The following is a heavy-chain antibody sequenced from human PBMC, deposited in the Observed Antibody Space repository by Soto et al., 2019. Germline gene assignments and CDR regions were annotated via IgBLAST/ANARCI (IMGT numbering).Heavy chain of an antibody. J-gene: IGHJ5*02. CDR3: AGFSYYYDSSGYYPDNWFDP. D-gene: IGHD3-22*01. V-gene: IGHV4-39*01. CDR2: IYYSGST. Sequence: LSLTCTVSGGSIISSSYYWGWIRQPPGKGLVWIGSIYYSGSTYYNPSLKSRVTISVDTSKNQFSLKLSSVTAADTAVYYCAGFSYYYDSSGYYPDNWFDPWGQGTLVTVSS. CDR1: GGSIISSSYY.